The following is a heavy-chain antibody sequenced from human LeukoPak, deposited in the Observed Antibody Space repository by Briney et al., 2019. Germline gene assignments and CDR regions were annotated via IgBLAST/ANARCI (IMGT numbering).Heavy chain of an antibody. D-gene: IGHD3-9*01. J-gene: IGHJ4*02. CDR3: ARELYDILTGYYGYNY. CDR2: ISAYNGNT. Sequence: ASVKVSCKASGYTFTSYDISWVRQAPGKALEWKGWISAYNGNTNYAQKLQGRVTMTTDTSTSTAYMELRSLRSDDTAVYYCARELYDILTGYYGYNYWGQGTLVTVSS. CDR1: GYTFTSYD. V-gene: IGHV1-18*01.